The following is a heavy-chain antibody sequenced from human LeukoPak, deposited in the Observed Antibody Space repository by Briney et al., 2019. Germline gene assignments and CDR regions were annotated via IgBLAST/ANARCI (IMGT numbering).Heavy chain of an antibody. J-gene: IGHJ5*02. CDR2: IYYSGST. D-gene: IGHD3-10*01. CDR1: GGSISSSSYY. V-gene: IGHV4-39*07. Sequence: PSETLSLTCTVSGGSISSSSYYWGWIRQPPGKGLEWIGSIYYSGSTYYNPSLKSRVTISVDTSKNQFSLKLSSVTAADTALYYCVRVDYGSGSYYKSFWFDPWGRGTLVTVSS. CDR3: VRVDYGSGSYYKSFWFDP.